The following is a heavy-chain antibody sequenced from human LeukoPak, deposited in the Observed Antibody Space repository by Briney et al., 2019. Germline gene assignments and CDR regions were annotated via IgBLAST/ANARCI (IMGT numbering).Heavy chain of an antibody. CDR2: INPNSGGT. J-gene: IGHJ5*02. CDR3: ARDEARYSSGYYPNWFDP. D-gene: IGHD3-22*01. V-gene: IGHV1-2*02. CDR1: GYTFTGYY. Sequence: VASVKVSCKASGYTFTGYYMHWVRQAPGQGLEWMGWINPNSGGTNYAQKFQGRVTMTRDTSISTAYMELSRLRSDDTAVYYCARDEARYSSGYYPNWFDPWGQGTLVTVSS.